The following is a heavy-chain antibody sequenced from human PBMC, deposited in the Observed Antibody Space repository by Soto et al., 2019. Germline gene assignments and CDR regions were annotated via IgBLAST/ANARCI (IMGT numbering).Heavy chain of an antibody. CDR1: GYTFTSYG. V-gene: IGHV1-18*01. CDR2: ISAYNGNT. D-gene: IGHD6-19*01. CDR3: ARGESGYSSGWYYYYGMDG. Sequence: ASVKVSFKASGYTFTSYGISWVRQAPGQGLEWMGWISAYNGNTNYAQKLQGRVTMTTDTSTSTAYMELRSLRSDDTAVYYCARGESGYSSGWYYYYGMDGWGQGTTDTVSS. J-gene: IGHJ6*02.